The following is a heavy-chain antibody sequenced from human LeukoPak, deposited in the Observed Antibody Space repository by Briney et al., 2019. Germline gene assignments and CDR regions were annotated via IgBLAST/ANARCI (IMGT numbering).Heavy chain of an antibody. CDR1: GFTFSSYN. Sequence: GGSLRLSCAASGFTFSSYNMSWVRQAPGKGLEWVSSISSSNSYTYYADSVKGRFTISRDNAKNSLFLQMTSLRAEDTAVYYCAREPPASGWLDYWGQGTLVTVSS. V-gene: IGHV3-21*01. CDR2: ISSSNSYT. J-gene: IGHJ4*02. CDR3: AREPPASGWLDY. D-gene: IGHD6-19*01.